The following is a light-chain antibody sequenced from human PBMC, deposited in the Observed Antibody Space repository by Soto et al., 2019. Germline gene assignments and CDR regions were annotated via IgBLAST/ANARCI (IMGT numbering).Light chain of an antibody. J-gene: IGKJ5*01. CDR3: QRYGSSPPIT. Sequence: EIVLTQSPGTLSLSPGEIATLSCRASQSVSSSYLAWYQQKPGQAPRLLIYGASSRATGIPDRFSGSGSGTDFTLTISRLEPEDFAVYYCQRYGSSPPITFGQGTRLEIK. CDR2: GAS. CDR1: QSVSSSY. V-gene: IGKV3-20*01.